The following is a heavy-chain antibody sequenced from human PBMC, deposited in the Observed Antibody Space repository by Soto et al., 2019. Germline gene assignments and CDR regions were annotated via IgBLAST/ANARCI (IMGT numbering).Heavy chain of an antibody. D-gene: IGHD4-17*01. CDR2: IIPIFGTA. Sequence: QVQLVQSGAEVKKPGSSVKVSCKASGGTFSSYAISWVRQAPGQGLEWMGGIIPIFGTANYAQKIQGRVTITADESTSTAYMELSSLRSEDTAVYYCARDRAPMTTVTTDAFDIWGQGTMVTVSS. CDR1: GGTFSSYA. J-gene: IGHJ3*02. CDR3: ARDRAPMTTVTTDAFDI. V-gene: IGHV1-69*12.